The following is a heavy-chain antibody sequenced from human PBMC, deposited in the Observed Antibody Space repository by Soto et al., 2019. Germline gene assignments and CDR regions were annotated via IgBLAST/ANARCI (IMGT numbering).Heavy chain of an antibody. V-gene: IGHV3-23*01. Sequence: GGSLRLSCAASGFMFYTYGMSWVRQAPGKGLEWVSALSGNGMKTFYAYSVKGRFTISRDNSKNTLYLQMNSLRVEDTAVYYCAKDLAWALDYWGQGTLVTVSS. D-gene: IGHD1-26*01. J-gene: IGHJ4*02. CDR1: GFMFYTYG. CDR2: LSGNGMKT. CDR3: AKDLAWALDY.